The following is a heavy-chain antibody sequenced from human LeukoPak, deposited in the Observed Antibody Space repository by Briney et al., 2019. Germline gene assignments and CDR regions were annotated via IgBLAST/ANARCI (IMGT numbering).Heavy chain of an antibody. V-gene: IGHV4-38-2*02. Sequence: SETLSLTCTVSGYSITSDYYWAWIRQPPGKGLEWIGSIYHIGTTYKNPSLKSRVSISVDASKKQFSLTMRSVTAADTAVYYCAREGTHSSTWYHWFDPWGQGTLVTVSS. CDR1: GYSITSDYY. D-gene: IGHD6-13*01. CDR2: IYHIGTT. J-gene: IGHJ5*02. CDR3: AREGTHSSTWYHWFDP.